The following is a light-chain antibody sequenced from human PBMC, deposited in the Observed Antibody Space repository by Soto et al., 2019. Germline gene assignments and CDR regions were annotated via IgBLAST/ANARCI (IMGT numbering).Light chain of an antibody. V-gene: IGKV3-20*01. CDR2: VAS. CDR3: QHYGSALFT. J-gene: IGKJ3*01. Sequence: EIVLTQSPRTLSLSPRERAPLSCMASHSCSSSYLAGYQQKPGQAPRLLIYVASSRATGIPDRFSGSGFGTDFTLTISSLEPEDFAVYYCQHYGSALFTFGPGTKVDDK. CDR1: HSCSSSY.